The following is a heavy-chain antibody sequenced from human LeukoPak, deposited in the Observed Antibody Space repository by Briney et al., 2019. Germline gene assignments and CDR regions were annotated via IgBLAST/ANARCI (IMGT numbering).Heavy chain of an antibody. Sequence: GASVKVSCKASGYTFTDYYIHWVRQAPGQGLEWVGWINPNSGGTNYAQKFQGRVTMTRDTSISTAYMELSRLRSDDTAVFFCARGPYSNYVLILDWGQGTLVTVSS. CDR3: ARGPYSNYVLILD. CDR1: GYTFTDYY. CDR2: INPNSGGT. J-gene: IGHJ4*02. D-gene: IGHD4-11*01. V-gene: IGHV1-2*02.